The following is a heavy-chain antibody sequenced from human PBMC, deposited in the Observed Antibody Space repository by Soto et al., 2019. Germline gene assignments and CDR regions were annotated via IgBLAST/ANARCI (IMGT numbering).Heavy chain of an antibody. CDR2: IAPYIGKT. D-gene: IGHD6-6*01. Sequence: ASVKVSGKTSGYTFTSYGISWVRQAPGQGLQWMGWIAPYIGKTNYAQDLQGRVSMTTDTSTTTAYMEVRGLTSDDTAMYYCAGGGSSSYYYGMDVWGQGTTVSVSS. CDR3: AGGGSSSYYYGMDV. J-gene: IGHJ6*02. V-gene: IGHV1-18*04. CDR1: GYTFTSYG.